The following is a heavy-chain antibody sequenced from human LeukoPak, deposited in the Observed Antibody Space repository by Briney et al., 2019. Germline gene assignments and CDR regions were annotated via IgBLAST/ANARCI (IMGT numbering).Heavy chain of an antibody. V-gene: IGHV3-23*01. J-gene: IGHJ4*02. CDR3: ATRGPYTGYNS. D-gene: IGHD5-12*01. Sequence: PGGPLRLSCAASGLTFSSYAMSWVRQAPGKGLEWVSAISGSGGSTYYADSVKGRFTMSRDIARKSVYLQMTSLRVEDTAVYYCATRGPYTGYNSWGQGTLFTVSS. CDR1: GLTFSSYA. CDR2: ISGSGGST.